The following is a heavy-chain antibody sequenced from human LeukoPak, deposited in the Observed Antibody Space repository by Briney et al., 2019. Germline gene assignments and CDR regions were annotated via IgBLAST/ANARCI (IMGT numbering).Heavy chain of an antibody. CDR3: ARDLTVEMATIRYYGMDV. Sequence: PGGSLRLSCAASGFTFSDYYMSWIRQAPGQGLEWVSYISSNSSTIYYADSVKGRFTISRDNAKNSLYLQMNSLRAEDTAVYYCARDLTVEMATIRYYGMDVWGQGTTVTVSS. D-gene: IGHD5-24*01. CDR2: ISSNSSTI. V-gene: IGHV3-11*01. J-gene: IGHJ6*02. CDR1: GFTFSDYY.